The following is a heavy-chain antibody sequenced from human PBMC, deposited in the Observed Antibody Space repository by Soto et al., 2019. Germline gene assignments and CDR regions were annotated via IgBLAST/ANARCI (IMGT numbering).Heavy chain of an antibody. Sequence: ASVKVSCKASGYTFTGYYMHWVRRAPGQGLEWMGWINPNSGGTNYAQKFQGWVTMTRDTSISTAYMELSRLRSDDTAVYYCARDGRAIFDNYYYYGMDVWGQGTTVTVSS. D-gene: IGHD3-3*01. J-gene: IGHJ6*02. CDR3: ARDGRAIFDNYYYYGMDV. V-gene: IGHV1-2*04. CDR1: GYTFTGYY. CDR2: INPNSGGT.